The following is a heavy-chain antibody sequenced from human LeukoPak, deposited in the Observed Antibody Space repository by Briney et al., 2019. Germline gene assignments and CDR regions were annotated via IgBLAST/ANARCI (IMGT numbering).Heavy chain of an antibody. Sequence: ASVKVSCKASGYTFASYDINWVRQATGQGLEWMGWMNPNSGNTGYAQKFQGRVTITRNTSISTAYMELSSLRSEDTAVYYCARGYVSYYYDSSGYQDAFDIWGQGTMVTVSS. CDR2: MNPNSGNT. D-gene: IGHD3-22*01. CDR1: GYTFASYD. CDR3: ARGYVSYYYDSSGYQDAFDI. V-gene: IGHV1-8*03. J-gene: IGHJ3*02.